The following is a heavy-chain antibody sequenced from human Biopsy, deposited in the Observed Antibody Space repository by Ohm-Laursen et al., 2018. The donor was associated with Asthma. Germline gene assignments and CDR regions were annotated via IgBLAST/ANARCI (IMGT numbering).Heavy chain of an antibody. CDR2: IHHSGTS. J-gene: IGHJ4*02. D-gene: IGHD3-22*01. Sequence: SETLSLTCTVSGDSITSGGCCWNWIRQHPGKGLEWIGYIHHSGTSYFNPSLKSRVSFSRDTSKIQFSLRLSSVTAADTAMYYCARIPRRSGSYFVDYWGQGTLVTVSS. CDR3: ARIPRRSGSYFVDY. CDR1: GDSITSGGCC. V-gene: IGHV4-31*03.